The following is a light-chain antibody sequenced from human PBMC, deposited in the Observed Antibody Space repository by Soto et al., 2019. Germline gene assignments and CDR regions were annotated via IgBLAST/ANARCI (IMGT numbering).Light chain of an antibody. CDR1: QGVSSS. V-gene: IGKV3-20*01. J-gene: IGKJ5*01. CDR3: QQLHGSPLT. Sequence: IVLTQFPSSLSSSDGDRATLSCRASQGVSSSFSCYQQKPVQAPRLLSYVACSRETVIRDRFSGSGSGTDFTLTLCRLQPEDLAMYYCQQLHGSPLTFGQGTRLEIK. CDR2: VAC.